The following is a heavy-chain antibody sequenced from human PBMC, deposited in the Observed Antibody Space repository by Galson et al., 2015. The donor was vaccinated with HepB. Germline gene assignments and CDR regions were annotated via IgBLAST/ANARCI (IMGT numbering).Heavy chain of an antibody. CDR2: IKQDGSEK. CDR3: ARARLRSYYMDV. Sequence: SLRLSCAASGFTFSSYWMSWVRQALGKGLEWVANIKQDGSEKYYVDSVKGRFTISRDNAKNSLYLQMNSLRAEDTAVYYCARARLRSYYMDVWGKGTTVTVSS. J-gene: IGHJ6*03. CDR1: GFTFSSYW. V-gene: IGHV3-7*01.